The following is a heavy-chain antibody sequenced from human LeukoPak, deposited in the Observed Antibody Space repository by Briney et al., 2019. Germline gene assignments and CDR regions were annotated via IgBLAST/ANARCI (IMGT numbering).Heavy chain of an antibody. CDR1: GGSISSGGYS. CDR3: ARGNTAMAAFDY. V-gene: IGHV4-30-2*01. J-gene: IGHJ4*02. D-gene: IGHD5-18*01. Sequence: PSETLSLTCAVSGGSISSGGYSWSWIRQPPGKGLEWIEYIYHSGSTYYNPSLKSRVTISVYRSKNQFSLKLSSVTAADTPVYYCARGNTAMAAFDYWGQGTLLTVPS. CDR2: IYHSGST.